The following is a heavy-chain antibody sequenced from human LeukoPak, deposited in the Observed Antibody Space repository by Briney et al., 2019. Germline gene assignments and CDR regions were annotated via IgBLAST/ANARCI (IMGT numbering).Heavy chain of an antibody. CDR1: GFTFSDYY. Sequence: GGSLRLSCAASGFTFSDYYMSWIRQAPGKGLEWVSYISNTGSTIYYADSVKGRFTISRDSAKNSLYLQMNSLRVEDTAVYYRARPRGYGDYGPDYWGQGTLVTVSS. J-gene: IGHJ4*02. V-gene: IGHV3-11*01. CDR2: ISNTGSTI. CDR3: ARPRGYGDYGPDY. D-gene: IGHD4-17*01.